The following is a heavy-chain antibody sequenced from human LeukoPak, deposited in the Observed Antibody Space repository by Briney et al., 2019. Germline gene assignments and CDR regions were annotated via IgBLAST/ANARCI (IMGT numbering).Heavy chain of an antibody. Sequence: PSETLSLTCTVSGGSISSNSYYWAWIRQPPGKGLEWIANIHYSGSTYYNPSLKSRVTISVDTSKNQFSLKLSSVTAADTGVYYCARDGGTRLGFDPWGQGTLVTVSS. V-gene: IGHV4-39*02. CDR2: IHYSGST. CDR3: ARDGGTRLGFDP. D-gene: IGHD3-16*01. CDR1: GGSISSNSYY. J-gene: IGHJ5*02.